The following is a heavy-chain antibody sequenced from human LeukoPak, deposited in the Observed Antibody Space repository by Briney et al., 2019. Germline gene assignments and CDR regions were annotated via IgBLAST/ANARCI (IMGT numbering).Heavy chain of an antibody. CDR3: ARQGAFNY. J-gene: IGHJ4*02. Sequence: PSETLSLTCAVYGGSFSGYYWSWIRQPPGKGLEWIGEINHSGSTNYNPSLKSRVTISVDTSKNQFSLKLSSVTAADTAVYYCARQGAFNYWGQGTLATVSS. CDR1: GGSFSGYY. D-gene: IGHD3-16*01. V-gene: IGHV4-34*01. CDR2: INHSGST.